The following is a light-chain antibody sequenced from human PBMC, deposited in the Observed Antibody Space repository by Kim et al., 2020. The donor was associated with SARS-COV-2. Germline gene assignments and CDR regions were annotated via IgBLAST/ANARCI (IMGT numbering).Light chain of an antibody. CDR1: ALSKKY. J-gene: IGLJ3*02. Sequence: SYELTQPPSVSVSPGQTARITCSGDALSKKYAYWYQQKSGQAPVLVIYEDSKRPSGIPERFSGSSSGTMATLTISGAQVEDEADYYCYSTDSSGNRWVFG. CDR2: EDS. V-gene: IGLV3-10*01. CDR3: YSTDSSGNRWV.